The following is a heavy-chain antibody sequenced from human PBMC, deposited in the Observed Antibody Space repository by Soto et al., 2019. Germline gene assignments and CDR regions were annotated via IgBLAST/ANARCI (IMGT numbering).Heavy chain of an antibody. CDR1: RGCFSGYY. V-gene: IGHV4-34*01. D-gene: IGHD3-3*01. CDR3: ARGDYVLRFVGVFPDISYFDY. CDR2: INHSGST. J-gene: IGHJ4*02. Sequence: SQTLSLTXALYRGCFSGYYSSWIRQPPGKALEWIGEINHSGSTNYNPSLKSRVTISVDTSKHQFSLKVSSVTAADTAVYYCARGDYVLRFVGVFPDISYFDYWGQGTLVTVAS.